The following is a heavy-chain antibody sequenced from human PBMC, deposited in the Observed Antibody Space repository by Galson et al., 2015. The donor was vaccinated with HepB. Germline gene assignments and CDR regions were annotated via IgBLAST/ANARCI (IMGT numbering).Heavy chain of an antibody. Sequence: SVKVSCKASGYTFTSYGISWVRQAPGQGLEWMGWISAYNGNTNYAQKLQGRVTITTDTSTSTAYMELRSLRSDDTAVYYCARDTGIWGDPVVNWFDPWGQGTLVTVSS. CDR1: GYTFTSYG. V-gene: IGHV1-18*01. D-gene: IGHD2-15*01. CDR3: ARDTGIWGDPVVNWFDP. J-gene: IGHJ5*02. CDR2: ISAYNGNT.